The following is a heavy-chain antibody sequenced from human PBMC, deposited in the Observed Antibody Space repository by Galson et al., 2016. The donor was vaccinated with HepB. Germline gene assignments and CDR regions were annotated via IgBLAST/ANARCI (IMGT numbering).Heavy chain of an antibody. D-gene: IGHD2-15*01. CDR2: TKSKTDGGTT. CDR1: GFTFSDSW. J-gene: IGHJ4*02. Sequence: LRLSCAASGFTFSDSWMGWVRQAPGKGLEWVGRTKSKTDGGTTDYAAPVKGRFSISRDDSRNTLYLQMNSLKTEDTALYYCTTDGWQWGQGTLVTVSS. CDR3: TTDGWQ. V-gene: IGHV3-15*01.